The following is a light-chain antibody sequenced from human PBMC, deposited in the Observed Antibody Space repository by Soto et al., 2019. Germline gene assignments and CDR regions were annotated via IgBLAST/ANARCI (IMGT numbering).Light chain of an antibody. Sequence: QLVLTQPASVSGSPGQPITISCTGTSGDIGSYNRVSWYQQHPGKAPKLIIYEVTDRPSGVSNRFSGSKSGNTASLTISGLQAEDEAEYYCSSYTNINTRACVFGTGTKLTVL. J-gene: IGLJ1*01. V-gene: IGLV2-14*01. CDR2: EVT. CDR3: SSYTNINTRACV. CDR1: SGDIGSYNR.